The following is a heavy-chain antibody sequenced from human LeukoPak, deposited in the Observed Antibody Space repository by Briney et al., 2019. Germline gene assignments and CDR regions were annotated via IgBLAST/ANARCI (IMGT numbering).Heavy chain of an antibody. CDR3: AREGPASFIAARQPIDY. J-gene: IGHJ4*02. CDR2: IKQDGSEK. D-gene: IGHD6-6*01. CDR1: GGSISSSSYY. Sequence: ETLSLTCTVSGGSISSSSYYWGWIRQPPGKGLEWVANIKQDGSEKYYVDSVKGRFTISRDNAKNSLYLQMNSLRAEDTAVYYCAREGPASFIAARQPIDYWGQGTLVTVSS. V-gene: IGHV3-7*01.